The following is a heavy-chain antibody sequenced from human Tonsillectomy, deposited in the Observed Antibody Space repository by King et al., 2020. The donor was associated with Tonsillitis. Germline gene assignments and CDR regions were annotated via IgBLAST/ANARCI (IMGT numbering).Heavy chain of an antibody. V-gene: IGHV3-30-3*01. J-gene: IGHJ4*02. CDR3: AREDPVLNYFDS. CDR2: ISYDGSNK. CDR1: GFTFSSYA. Sequence: VQLVESGGGVVQPGRSLRLSCAASGFTFSSYAIHWVRQAPGKGLEWVAVISYDGSNKYYADSVKGRFTISRDNSKNTLYLQMNSLIAEDTAMYYCAREDPVLNYFDSWGEGTLVTVSS.